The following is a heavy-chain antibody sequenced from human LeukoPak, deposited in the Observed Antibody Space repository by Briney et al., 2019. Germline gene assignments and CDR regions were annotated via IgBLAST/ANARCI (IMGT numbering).Heavy chain of an antibody. J-gene: IGHJ4*02. D-gene: IGHD6-19*01. CDR3: ARGALYYSSGWYMGNYFDY. Sequence: GSLRLSCAASGFTFSTYWMSWVRQAPGKGLEWVANIKGDGSEKYYVNSMKGRVTISRDNAKSSLYLQFNSLRVEDTAVYYCARGALYYSSGWYMGNYFDYWGQGTLVTVSS. V-gene: IGHV3-7*03. CDR2: IKGDGSEK. CDR1: GFTFSTYW.